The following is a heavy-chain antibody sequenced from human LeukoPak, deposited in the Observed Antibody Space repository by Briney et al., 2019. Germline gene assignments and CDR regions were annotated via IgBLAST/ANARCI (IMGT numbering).Heavy chain of an antibody. J-gene: IGHJ4*02. Sequence: PGGSLRLSCAASGFTVSNNFMNWVRQAPGKGLEWVSLIYSGGSTYYVDSVKGRFTISRDNAKNTLYLQMNSLRAEDTATYYCAKGDSGGSYSFDCWGQGTLVTVSS. D-gene: IGHD1-26*01. CDR1: GFTVSNNF. V-gene: IGHV3-53*01. CDR3: AKGDSGGSYSFDC. CDR2: IYSGGST.